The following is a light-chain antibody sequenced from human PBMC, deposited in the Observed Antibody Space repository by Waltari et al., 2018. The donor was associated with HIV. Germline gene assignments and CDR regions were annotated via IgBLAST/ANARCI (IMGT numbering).Light chain of an antibody. CDR3: QQSSDLPST. J-gene: IGKJ3*01. Sequence: DIQMTQSPSSLSASIGDRVTITCRASQNIYHYLNWSQHEPGKPPKLRIYAASTLQIGVPSRFSASGSGTDFTLTIDNLQPEDFATYYCQQSSDLPSTFGPGTKVDLK. V-gene: IGKV1-39*01. CDR2: AAS. CDR1: QNIYHY.